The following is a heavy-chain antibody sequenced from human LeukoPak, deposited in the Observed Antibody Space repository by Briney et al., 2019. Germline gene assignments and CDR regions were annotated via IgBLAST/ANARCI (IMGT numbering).Heavy chain of an antibody. V-gene: IGHV1-18*01. CDR1: GYTFTGSG. CDR2: ISAYNSNT. D-gene: IGHD2-15*01. J-gene: IGHJ5*02. Sequence: ASAKVSCKASGYTFTGSGISWVRQAPGQGLEWMGWISAYNSNTNYAQKFHGRVTMTTDTPTSTAYMELRSLRSDDTAVYYCATHCSGVSCYGSDGPWGQGTLVTVSS. CDR3: ATHCSGVSCYGSDGP.